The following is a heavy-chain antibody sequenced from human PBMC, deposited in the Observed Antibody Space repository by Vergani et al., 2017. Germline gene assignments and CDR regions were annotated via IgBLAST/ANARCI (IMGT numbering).Heavy chain of an antibody. D-gene: IGHD2-2*01. CDR1: GYTFTGYY. J-gene: IGHJ4*02. Sequence: QVQLVQSGAEVKKPGASVEVSCKASGYTFTGYYMHWVRQAPGQGLEWMGWINPNSGGTNYAQKFQGRVTMTRDTSINTAYMEMTRLRPDDTAIYYCARVXVGCSRTNCFADHWGQGTLVTVSS. CDR3: ARVXVGCSRTNCFADH. CDR2: INPNSGGT. V-gene: IGHV1-2*02.